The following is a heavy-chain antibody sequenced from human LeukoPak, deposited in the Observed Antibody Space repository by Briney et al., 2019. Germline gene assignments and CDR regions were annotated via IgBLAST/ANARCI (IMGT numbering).Heavy chain of an antibody. J-gene: IGHJ4*02. V-gene: IGHV1-2*02. CDR3: ARGRFFDWPFYFDN. Sequence: GASVKVSCKASGYTFTGYYMHWVRQAPGQGLEWMGWINPNSGGTNYAQKFQGRVTMTRDKSIDTAYMELSRLKSDDTAIYFCARGRFFDWPFYFDNWGRGTLVTVSS. D-gene: IGHD3-9*01. CDR2: INPNSGGT. CDR1: GYTFTGYY.